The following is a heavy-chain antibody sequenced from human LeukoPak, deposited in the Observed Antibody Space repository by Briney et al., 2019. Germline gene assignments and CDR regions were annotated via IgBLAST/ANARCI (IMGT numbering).Heavy chain of an antibody. CDR2: ISDSGRTI. J-gene: IGHJ4*02. D-gene: IGHD3-22*01. V-gene: IGHV3-11*01. CDR1: GFNFNDYY. CDR3: ARGPPYYYDSSGYYPSVDY. Sequence: GGSLRLSCTASGFNFNDYYMSWVRQAPGKGLEWISYISDSGRTIYYEDSVKGRFTIPKDNAKNSLYLQMSDLRAEDTAVYYCARGPPYYYDSSGYYPSVDYWGQGTLVTVSS.